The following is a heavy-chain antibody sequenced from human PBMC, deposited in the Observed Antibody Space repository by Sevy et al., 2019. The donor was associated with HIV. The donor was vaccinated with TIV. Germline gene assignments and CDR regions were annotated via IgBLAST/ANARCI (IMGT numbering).Heavy chain of an antibody. J-gene: IGHJ4*02. Sequence: SETLSLTCSVSDDSISSSNYFWGWIRQPPGKGLEWIGSIYYTATTYYNPSLKSRFTLSVDTSKKQFSLKLGAVTAADTAVYYVARHGSWSFYFDYWGQGILVTVSS. CDR1: DDSISSSNYF. D-gene: IGHD6-13*01. CDR2: IYYTATT. V-gene: IGHV4-39*01. CDR3: ARHGSWSFYFDY.